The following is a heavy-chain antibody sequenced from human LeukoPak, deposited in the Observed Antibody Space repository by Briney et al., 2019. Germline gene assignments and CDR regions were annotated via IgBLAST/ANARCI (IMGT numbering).Heavy chain of an antibody. CDR3: ARDLHYFDY. J-gene: IGHJ4*02. CDR2: IDSTGST. V-gene: IGHV4-59*01. CDR1: GGSISTYY. Sequence: PSETLSLTCTVSGGSISTYYWSWIQQPPGKGLECIGYIDSTGSTNYKPSLKSRVTISVDTSTNQFSLKLSSVTAADTAVYYCARDLHYFDYWGQGTLVTVSS.